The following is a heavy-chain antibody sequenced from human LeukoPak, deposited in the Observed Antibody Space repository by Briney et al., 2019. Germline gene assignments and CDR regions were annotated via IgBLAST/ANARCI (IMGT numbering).Heavy chain of an antibody. J-gene: IGHJ4*02. CDR3: ARDLVGYYDSSGSFDY. CDR1: GYTFTSYY. D-gene: IGHD3-22*01. V-gene: IGHV1-46*01. CDR2: INPSGGST. Sequence: GASVKVSCKASGYTFTSYYMHWVRQAPGQGLEWMGLINPSGGSTSYAQKFQGRVTMTRDMSTSTVYMELSSLRSEDTAVYYCARDLVGYYDSSGSFDYWGQGTLVTVSS.